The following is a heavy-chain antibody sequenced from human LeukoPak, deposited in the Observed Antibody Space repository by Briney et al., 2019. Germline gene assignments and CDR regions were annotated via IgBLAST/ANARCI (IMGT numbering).Heavy chain of an antibody. Sequence: GGSLRLSCAASGFTFSSYWMHWVRQAPGKGLVWVSRIDSDGSSTSYADSVKGRFTISRDNAKNTLYLQMNSLRAEDTAVYYCARESYGSGGYYPYWGQGTLVTVSS. V-gene: IGHV3-74*01. CDR1: GFTFSSYW. CDR3: ARESYGSGGYYPY. D-gene: IGHD3-10*01. J-gene: IGHJ4*02. CDR2: IDSDGSST.